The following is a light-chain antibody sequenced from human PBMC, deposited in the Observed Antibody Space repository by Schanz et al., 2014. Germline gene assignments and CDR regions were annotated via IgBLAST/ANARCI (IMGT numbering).Light chain of an antibody. V-gene: IGKV3-20*01. Sequence: EIVLTQSPGTLSLSPGERATLSCRASQSVSSSYLAWYRQKPGQAPRLLIYGASSRATGIPDRFSGSGSGTDFTLTISRLEPEDFAVYYCQQYSKSPLTFGGGTKVEI. CDR2: GAS. CDR3: QQYSKSPLT. J-gene: IGKJ4*01. CDR1: QSVSSSY.